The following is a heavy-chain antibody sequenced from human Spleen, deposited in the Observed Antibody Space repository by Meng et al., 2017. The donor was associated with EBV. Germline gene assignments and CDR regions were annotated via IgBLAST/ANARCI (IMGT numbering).Heavy chain of an antibody. V-gene: IGHV1-69*06. CDR1: GGTFSSDA. Sequence: QLNVVQSWAEVKKPGSSVTVPCKTSGGTFSSDAISWVRQAPGQGLEWMGGLIPMLGAPNYAQKFQDRVTIIADKSTSIHYMELSSLRSDDTAVYYCASESGRGYTPDYWGRGTLVTVFS. D-gene: IGHD3-10*01. CDR3: ASESGRGYTPDY. J-gene: IGHJ4*02. CDR2: LIPMLGAP.